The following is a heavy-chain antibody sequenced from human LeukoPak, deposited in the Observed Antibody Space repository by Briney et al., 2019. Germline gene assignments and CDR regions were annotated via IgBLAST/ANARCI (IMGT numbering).Heavy chain of an antibody. Sequence: SETLSLTCTVSGGSISSGSYYWSWIRQPAGKGLEWIGRIYTSGNTNYNPPLTSRVTISVDTSKNQFSLKLSSVTAADTAVYYCAREKVVRGVISYYYYYYMDVWGKGTTVTISS. CDR1: GGSISSGSYY. CDR3: AREKVVRGVISYYYYYYMDV. CDR2: IYTSGNT. D-gene: IGHD3-10*01. J-gene: IGHJ6*03. V-gene: IGHV4-61*02.